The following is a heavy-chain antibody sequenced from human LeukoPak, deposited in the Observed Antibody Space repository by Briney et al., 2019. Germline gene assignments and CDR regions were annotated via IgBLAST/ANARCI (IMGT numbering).Heavy chain of an antibody. CDR3: ASARWDY. CDR1: GGSFSGYY. D-gene: IGHD6-13*01. CDR2: INHSGST. V-gene: IGHV4-34*01. J-gene: IGHJ4*02. Sequence: SETLSLTCAVYGGSFSGYYWSWIRQPPGRGLEWIGEINHSGSTNYNPSLKSRVTISVDTSKNQFSLKLSSVTAADTAVYYCASARWDYWGQGTLVTVSS.